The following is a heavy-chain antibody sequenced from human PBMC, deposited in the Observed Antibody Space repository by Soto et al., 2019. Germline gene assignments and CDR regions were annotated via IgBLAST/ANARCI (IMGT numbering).Heavy chain of an antibody. CDR2: IYYSGST. J-gene: IGHJ6*02. CDR1: GGSISSGGYS. CDR3: AREAILLAGLRGMDV. D-gene: IGHD1-26*01. V-gene: IGHV4-31*03. Sequence: KPSETLSLTCTVSGGSISSGGYSWSWIRQHPGKGLEWIGYIYYSGSTYYNPSLKSRVTISVDTSKNQFSLKLSSVTAADTAVYYCAREAILLAGLRGMDVWGQGTTVTVSS.